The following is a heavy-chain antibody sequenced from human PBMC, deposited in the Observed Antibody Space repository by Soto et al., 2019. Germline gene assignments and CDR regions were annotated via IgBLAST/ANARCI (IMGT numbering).Heavy chain of an antibody. V-gene: IGHV4-59*12. J-gene: IGHJ6*02. CDR3: ARGGIAAAGKYYYYGMDV. CDR1: GGSLSSYY. Sequence: PSETLSLTCTVSGGSLSSYYWSWVRQPPGKGLEWSGYIYYSGSTNYNPSLKSRVTISVDTSKNQFTLKLSSVTAADTAVYYCARGGIAAAGKYYYYGMDVWGQGTTVTVSS. D-gene: IGHD6-13*01. CDR2: IYYSGST.